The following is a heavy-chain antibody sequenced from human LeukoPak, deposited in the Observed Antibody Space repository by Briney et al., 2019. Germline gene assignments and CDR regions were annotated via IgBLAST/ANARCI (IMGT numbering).Heavy chain of an antibody. D-gene: IGHD2-15*01. CDR3: ARDPLAYCSGGSCNWFDP. Sequence: GGSLRLSCAASGFTFSSYSMNWVRQAPGKGLEWVSSISSSSSYIYYADSVKGRFTISRDNAKSSLYLQMNSLRAEDTAVYYCARDPLAYCSGGSCNWFDPWGQGTLVTVSS. J-gene: IGHJ5*02. V-gene: IGHV3-21*01. CDR1: GFTFSSYS. CDR2: ISSSSSYI.